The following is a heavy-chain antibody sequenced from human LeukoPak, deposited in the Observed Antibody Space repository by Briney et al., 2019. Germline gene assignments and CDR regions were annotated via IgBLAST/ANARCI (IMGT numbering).Heavy chain of an antibody. V-gene: IGHV3-30*02. D-gene: IGHD5-18*01. CDR3: AKNRYSYGPFDY. CDR1: GFTFSSYG. CDR2: IRYDGSNK. J-gene: IGHJ4*02. Sequence: GGSLRLSCAXPGFTFSSYGMHWVRQAPGKGLEWVAFIRYDGSNKYYADSVKGRFTISRDNSKNTLYLQMNSLRAEDTAVYYCAKNRYSYGPFDYWGQGTLVTVSS.